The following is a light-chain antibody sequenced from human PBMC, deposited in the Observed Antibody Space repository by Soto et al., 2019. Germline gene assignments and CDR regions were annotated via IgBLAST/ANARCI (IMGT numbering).Light chain of an antibody. V-gene: IGKV3-20*01. CDR1: QSVSSSF. CDR3: QQYCSSPLT. J-gene: IGKJ4*01. CDR2: GAS. Sequence: EIVLTQSPGTLSLSPGERATLSCRASQSVSSSFLAWYQQKPGQAPRLLIYGASSRATGIPDRFSGSGSGTGFTLTITRLEPEDVAVYYCQQYCSSPLTFGGGTKVEIK.